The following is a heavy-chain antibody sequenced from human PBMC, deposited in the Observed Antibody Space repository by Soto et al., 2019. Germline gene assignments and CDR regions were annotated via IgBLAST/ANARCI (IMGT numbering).Heavy chain of an antibody. Sequence: QVQLVESGGGVVQPGRSLRLSCAASGFTFSSYAMHWVRQAPGKGLEWVAVISYDGSNKYYADSVKGRFTISRDNSKSTLYLQMNSLRAEDTAVYYCARISIEYSSSIDPWGQGTLVTVSS. J-gene: IGHJ5*02. D-gene: IGHD6-6*01. V-gene: IGHV3-30-3*01. CDR2: ISYDGSNK. CDR3: ARISIEYSSSIDP. CDR1: GFTFSSYA.